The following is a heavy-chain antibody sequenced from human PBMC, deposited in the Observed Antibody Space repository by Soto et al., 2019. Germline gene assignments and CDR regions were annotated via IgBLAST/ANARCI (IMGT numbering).Heavy chain of an antibody. V-gene: IGHV3-33*01. J-gene: IGHJ4*02. Sequence: PGGSLRLSCAASGFIFSSFGMHWVRQAPGKGLEWVAHIWYDGSNTYYADSVKGRFTISRDNSRNTLYLQMNSLRAEDTAVYHCVRDLLGSGGHFDYWRQRTPVTVSS. CDR2: IWYDGSNT. CDR1: GFIFSSFG. D-gene: IGHD7-27*01. CDR3: VRDLLGSGGHFDY.